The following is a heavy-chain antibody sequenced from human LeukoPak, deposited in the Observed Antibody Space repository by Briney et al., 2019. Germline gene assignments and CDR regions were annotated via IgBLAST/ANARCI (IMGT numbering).Heavy chain of an antibody. CDR1: GFTFSSYG. V-gene: IGHV3-30*18. D-gene: IGHD4-17*01. CDR3: AKDQWRDYGPNWYFDL. CDR2: ISYDGSNK. Sequence: GGSLRLSCAASGFTFSSYGMHWVRQAPGKGLEWVAVISYDGSNKYYADSVKGRFTISRDNSKNTLYLQMNSLRAEDTAVYYCAKDQWRDYGPNWYFDLWGRGTLVTVSS. J-gene: IGHJ2*01.